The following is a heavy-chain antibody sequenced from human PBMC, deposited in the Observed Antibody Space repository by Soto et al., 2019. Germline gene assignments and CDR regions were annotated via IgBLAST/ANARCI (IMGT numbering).Heavy chain of an antibody. CDR3: AKNRGIAVAGTTANWFDP. D-gene: IGHD6-19*01. J-gene: IGHJ5*02. CDR2: ISYDGSNK. Sequence: GGSLRLSCAASGFTFSSYGMHWVRQAPGKGLEWVAVISYDGSNKYYADSVKGRFTISRDNSKNTLYLQMNSLRAEDTAVYYCAKNRGIAVAGTTANWFDPWGQGTLVTVSS. V-gene: IGHV3-30*18. CDR1: GFTFSSYG.